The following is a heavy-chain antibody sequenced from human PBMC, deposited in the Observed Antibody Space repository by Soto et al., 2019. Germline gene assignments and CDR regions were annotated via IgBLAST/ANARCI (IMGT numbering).Heavy chain of an antibody. J-gene: IGHJ4*02. CDR2: IVGSGDSI. CDR3: AKDAVYGDGLWLVAN. D-gene: IGHD2-21*02. V-gene: IGHV3-23*01. CDR1: GFTFSKYA. Sequence: EVHLLESGGGSVQPGGSLRLSCAASGFTFSKYAMIWVRQAPGKGQEWVSGIVGSGDSIYYADSVKGRFTISRDNSKNMLYLQMNSLRAEDTALYYCAKDAVYGDGLWLVANWGQGTVVTVSS.